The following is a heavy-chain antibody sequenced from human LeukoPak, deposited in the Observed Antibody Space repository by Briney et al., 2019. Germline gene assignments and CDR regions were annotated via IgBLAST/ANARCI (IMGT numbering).Heavy chain of an antibody. J-gene: IGHJ6*02. Sequence: GGSLRLSCVASGFTFHDFAMHWVRHAPGEGREWVSTISRNSGDMAYAESLKGRFTISRDKPDNSPYMQMKSLRADDTDLYYCAKASLSSGYYYCFGMDVWGQGTTVSV. CDR1: GFTFHDFA. D-gene: IGHD3-22*01. V-gene: IGHV3-9*01. CDR3: AKASLSSGYYYCFGMDV. CDR2: ISRNSGDM.